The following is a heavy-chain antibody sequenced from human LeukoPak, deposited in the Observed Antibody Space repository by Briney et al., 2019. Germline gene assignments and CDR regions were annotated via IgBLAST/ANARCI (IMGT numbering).Heavy chain of an antibody. Sequence: PGGSLRLSCAASGFTFSSYGMHWVRQAPGKGLEWVAVIWYDGSNKYYADSVKGRFTISRDNSKSTLYLQMNSLRAEDTAVYYCARDMEGYCSGGSCYMYFWGQGTLVTVSS. D-gene: IGHD2-15*01. CDR1: GFTFSSYG. V-gene: IGHV3-33*01. CDR2: IWYDGSNK. CDR3: ARDMEGYCSGGSCYMYF. J-gene: IGHJ4*02.